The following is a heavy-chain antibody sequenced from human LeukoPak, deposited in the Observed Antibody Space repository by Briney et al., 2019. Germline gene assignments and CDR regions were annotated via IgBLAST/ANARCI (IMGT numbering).Heavy chain of an antibody. D-gene: IGHD5-18*01. CDR3: AKQAMAGDYIDY. CDR2: ISHDGSNK. J-gene: IGHJ4*02. CDR1: GFTFSSYG. Sequence: PGRSLRLSCAASGFTFSSYGMHWVRQAPGKGLEWVAVISHDGSNKYSADSVKGRFTISRDNSKNTLYLQINSLSTGDTAVYYCAKQAMAGDYIDYWGQGTLVTVSS. V-gene: IGHV3-30*18.